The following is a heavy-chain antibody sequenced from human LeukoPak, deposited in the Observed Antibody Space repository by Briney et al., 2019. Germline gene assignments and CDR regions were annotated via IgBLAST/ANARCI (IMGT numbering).Heavy chain of an antibody. CDR3: ARGQASDL. Sequence: SETLSLTCAVYGGSFSGYYWSWIRQPPGKGLEWIGEINHSGSTNYNPSLKSRVTISVDTSKNQFSLKLSSVTAADTAVYYCARGQASDLWGRGTLVTVSS. V-gene: IGHV4-34*01. J-gene: IGHJ2*01. CDR1: GGSFSGYY. CDR2: INHSGST.